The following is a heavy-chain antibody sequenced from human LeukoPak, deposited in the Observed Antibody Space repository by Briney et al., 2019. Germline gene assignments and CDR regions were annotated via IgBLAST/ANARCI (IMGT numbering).Heavy chain of an antibody. J-gene: IGHJ5*02. CDR2: INPNSGGT. D-gene: IGHD2-15*01. CDR1: GYTFTGYY. CDR3: ARGQYCSGGSCYSSWFDP. V-gene: IGHV1-2*04. Sequence: ASVKVSCKASGYTFTGYYMHWVRQAPGQGLEWMGWINPNSGGTNYAQKFQGWVTMTRDTSISTAYMELSRLRSDDTAVYYCARGQYCSGGSCYSSWFDPWGQGTLVTVSS.